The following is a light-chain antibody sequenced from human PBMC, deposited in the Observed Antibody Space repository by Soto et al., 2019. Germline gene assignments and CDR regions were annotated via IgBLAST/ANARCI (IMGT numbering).Light chain of an antibody. V-gene: IGLV2-23*01. CDR2: EAI. CDR3: CSYAGSGTYV. CDR1: NNDVGSYDL. J-gene: IGLJ1*01. Sequence: QSVLTQPASVSGSPGQSITISCTGTNNDVGSYDLVSWYQQHPGKAPKLMIYEAIRRPSGVFDRFSGSKSGNTASLTVSGLQAEDAADYYCCSYAGSGTYVFGSGTKVTVL.